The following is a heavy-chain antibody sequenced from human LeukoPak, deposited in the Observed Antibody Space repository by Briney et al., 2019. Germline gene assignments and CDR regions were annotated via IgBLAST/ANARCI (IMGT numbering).Heavy chain of an antibody. CDR1: GGSISSGGYY. Sequence: SETLSLTCTVSGGSISSGGYYWTWIRQHPGTGLEWIGYIYYSGSTYYNPSLKSRVTISVDASKNQFSLNLISVTAADTAVYYCARVGGYPLSAFDIWGQGTMVTVSS. CDR2: IYYSGST. J-gene: IGHJ3*02. D-gene: IGHD3-22*01. V-gene: IGHV4-31*03. CDR3: ARVGGYPLSAFDI.